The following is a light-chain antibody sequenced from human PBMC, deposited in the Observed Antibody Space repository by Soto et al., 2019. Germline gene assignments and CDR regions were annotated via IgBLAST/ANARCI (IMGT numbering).Light chain of an antibody. V-gene: IGLV2-23*02. CDR1: SSDVGSYNL. J-gene: IGLJ2*01. Sequence: QSALTQPASVSGSPGQSITISCTGTSSDVGSYNLVSWYQQLPGKAPKLIIFEVNERPSGISNRFSGSKSGNTDSLTISELQGEDEAHYYCCSYAGSSIFVFGGGTKLTVL. CDR2: EVN. CDR3: CSYAGSSIFV.